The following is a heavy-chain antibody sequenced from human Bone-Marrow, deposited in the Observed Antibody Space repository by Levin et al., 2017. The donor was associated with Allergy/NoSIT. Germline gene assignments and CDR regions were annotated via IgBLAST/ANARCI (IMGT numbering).Heavy chain of an antibody. CDR2: IKPDGSEK. J-gene: IGHJ4*02. D-gene: IGHD6-19*01. CDR3: AREMKWMANFEY. Sequence: GGSLRLSCTASGFTFSEYWMSWVRQAPGKGLEWVANIKPDGSEKYYVDSVKGRFTISRDNAQSSLYLQMNSLRAEDTAAYYCAREMKWMANFEYWGQGTLVTVSS. V-gene: IGHV3-7*01. CDR1: GFTFSEYW.